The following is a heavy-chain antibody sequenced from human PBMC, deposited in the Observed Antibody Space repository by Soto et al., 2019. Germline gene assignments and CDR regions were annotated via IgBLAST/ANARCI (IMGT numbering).Heavy chain of an antibody. Sequence: ASVKVSCKASGNTAPSNYMHWVRQAPGQGLEWMGIINPSSGSTSYAQKFQGRVTMTRDTSTSTVYMELSSLRSEDTAVYYCARDRAPGWAYYYGMDVWGQGTTVTVS. CDR1: GNTAPSNY. CDR3: ARDRAPGWAYYYGMDV. V-gene: IGHV1-46*03. D-gene: IGHD1-26*01. CDR2: INPSSGST. J-gene: IGHJ6*02.